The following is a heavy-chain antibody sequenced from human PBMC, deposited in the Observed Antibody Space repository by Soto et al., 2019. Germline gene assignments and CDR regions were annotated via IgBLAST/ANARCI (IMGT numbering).Heavy chain of an antibody. Sequence: TGGSLRLSCAASGFTFSSYAMHWVRQAPGKGLEWVAVISYDGSNKYYADSVKGRFTISRDNSKNTLYLQMNSLRAEDTAVYYCARVVNCSGGSCYSFPYYGMDVWGQGTTVTVSS. CDR2: ISYDGSNK. V-gene: IGHV3-30-3*01. CDR1: GFTFSSYA. CDR3: ARVVNCSGGSCYSFPYYGMDV. D-gene: IGHD2-15*01. J-gene: IGHJ6*02.